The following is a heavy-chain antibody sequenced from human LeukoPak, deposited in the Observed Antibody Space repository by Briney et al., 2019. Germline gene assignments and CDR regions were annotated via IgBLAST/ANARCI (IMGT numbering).Heavy chain of an antibody. D-gene: IGHD3-16*02. J-gene: IGHJ4*02. V-gene: IGHV5-51*01. CDR1: GYSFTSYW. Sequence: GESLKISCKGSGYSFTSYWIGWVRQMPGKGLEWMGIIYPRDSDTRYSPSFQGQVTISADKSISTAYLQWSTLKASDTAMYYCARLEDYVWGSYRSPDYWGQGTLDTVSS. CDR3: ARLEDYVWGSYRSPDY. CDR2: IYPRDSDT.